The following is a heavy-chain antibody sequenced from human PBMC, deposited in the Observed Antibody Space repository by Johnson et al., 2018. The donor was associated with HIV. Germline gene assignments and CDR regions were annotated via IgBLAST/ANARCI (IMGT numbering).Heavy chain of an antibody. CDR1: GFTFSSYW. CDR2: IKQDGSEK. V-gene: IGHV3-7*01. CDR3: AKDAGNDFRGLDASDI. D-gene: IGHD3-3*01. Sequence: VQLVESGGGVVQPGGSLRLSCAASGFTFSSYWMSWVRQAPGKGLEWVANIKQDGSEKYYVDSVKGRFTISRDNAKNSLYLQMNSLRAEDTAVYYCAKDAGNDFRGLDASDIWGQGTKVTVSS. J-gene: IGHJ3*02.